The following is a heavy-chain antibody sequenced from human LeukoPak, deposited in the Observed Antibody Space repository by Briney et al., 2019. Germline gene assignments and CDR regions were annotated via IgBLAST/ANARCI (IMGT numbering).Heavy chain of an antibody. Sequence: SQTLSLTCTVSGDSISSGGYYWSWIRQPPGKGLEWIGYIYHSGTTYYNPSLKSRVTISIDRSKNQFSLKLSSVTAADTAVYYCQTYGSRYFQYWGQGTLVTVSS. J-gene: IGHJ1*01. CDR1: GDSISSGGYY. CDR3: QTYGSRYFQY. CDR2: IYHSGTT. D-gene: IGHD3-10*01. V-gene: IGHV4-30-2*01.